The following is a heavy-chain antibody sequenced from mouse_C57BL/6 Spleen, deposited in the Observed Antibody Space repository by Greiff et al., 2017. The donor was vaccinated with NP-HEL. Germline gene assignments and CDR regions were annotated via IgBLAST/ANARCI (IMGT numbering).Heavy chain of an antibody. CDR1: GYTFTSYG. V-gene: IGHV1-81*01. CDR2: IYPRSGNT. J-gene: IGHJ4*01. Sequence: QVQLKQSGAELARPGASVKLSCKASGYTFTSYGISWVKQRTGQGLEWIGEIYPRSGNTYYNEKFKGKATLTADKSSSTAYMELRSLTSEDSAVYFCAREGGSHYYAMDYWGQGTSVTVSS. CDR3: AREGGSHYYAMDY. D-gene: IGHD1-1*02.